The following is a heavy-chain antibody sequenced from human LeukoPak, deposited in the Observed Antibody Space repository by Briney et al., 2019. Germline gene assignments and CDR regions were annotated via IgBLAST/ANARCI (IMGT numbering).Heavy chain of an antibody. Sequence: PGGSLRLSCAASGFTFSSAWMHWVRQAPGTGLVWVSRITDDATTTYADSVRGRFTISRGNARNILYLQMNSLRVEDTAVYYCVRDRVGPDYWGQGTLVTVSS. V-gene: IGHV3-74*03. CDR3: VRDRVGPDY. J-gene: IGHJ4*02. CDR1: GFTFSSAW. CDR2: ITDDATT. D-gene: IGHD1-26*01.